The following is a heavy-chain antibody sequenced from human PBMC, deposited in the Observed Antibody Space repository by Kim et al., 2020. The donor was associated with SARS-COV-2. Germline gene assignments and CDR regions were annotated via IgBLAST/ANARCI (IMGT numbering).Heavy chain of an antibody. CDR2: IYYSGST. D-gene: IGHD6-13*01. V-gene: IGHV4-59*01. Sequence: SETLSLTCTVSGGSISSYYWSWIRQPPGKGLEWIGYIYYSGSTNYNPSLKSRVTISVDTSKNQFSLKLSSVTAADTAVYYCARIRDSTPLPDYWGQGTLVTVSS. CDR1: GGSISSYY. J-gene: IGHJ4*02. CDR3: ARIRDSTPLPDY.